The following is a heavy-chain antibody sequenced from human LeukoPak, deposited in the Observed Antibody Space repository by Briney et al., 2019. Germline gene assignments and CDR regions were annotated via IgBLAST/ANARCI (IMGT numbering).Heavy chain of an antibody. D-gene: IGHD2-2*01. CDR1: GFPFSTST. CDR3: AKDGHCSSSSCQFDY. J-gene: IGHJ4*02. CDR2: IDGGYTT. Sequence: GGSLTLSCAASGFPFSTSTLSWVRQAPGKGLEWVSAIDGGYTTYYADSAKGRFTISRDNSKNTLSLHMYSLTAEDTAVYFCAKDGHCSSSSCQFDYWGQGTLVIVSS. V-gene: IGHV3-23*01.